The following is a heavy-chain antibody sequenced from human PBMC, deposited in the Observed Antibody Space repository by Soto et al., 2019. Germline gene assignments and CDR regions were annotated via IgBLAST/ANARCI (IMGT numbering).Heavy chain of an antibody. CDR1: GYTFTSYA. CDR3: ARDRDWFYP. V-gene: IGHV1-3*01. Sequence: ASVKVSCKASGYTFTSYAMHWVRLAPGQGLEWMGWINAGSGNTNYAQKFQGRVTMTRDTSTSTVYMELSSLRSEDTAVYYCARDRDWFYPWGQGTLVTVSS. CDR2: INAGSGNT. J-gene: IGHJ5*02.